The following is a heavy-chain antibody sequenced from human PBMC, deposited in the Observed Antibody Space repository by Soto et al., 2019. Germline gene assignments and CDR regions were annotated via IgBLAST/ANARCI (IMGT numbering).Heavy chain of an antibody. Sequence: QVQLVESGGGVVQPGRSLRLSCAASGFTFSSYGMHWVRQAPGKGLEWVAVISYDGSNKYYADSVKGRFTISRDNSKNTLYLQMNSLRDEDTAVYYCAKDPYDSSGYYYKVKTGDAFDIWGQGTMVTVSS. CDR2: ISYDGSNK. CDR3: AKDPYDSSGYYYKVKTGDAFDI. CDR1: GFTFSSYG. D-gene: IGHD3-22*01. V-gene: IGHV3-30*18. J-gene: IGHJ3*02.